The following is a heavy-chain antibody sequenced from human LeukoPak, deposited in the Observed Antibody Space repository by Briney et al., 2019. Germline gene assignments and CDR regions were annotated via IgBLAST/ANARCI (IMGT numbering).Heavy chain of an antibody. CDR3: AKVGYSYAYLDY. CDR1: GFTFSSYG. J-gene: IGHJ4*02. V-gene: IGHV3-30*02. D-gene: IGHD5-18*01. CDR2: IRYDGSNK. Sequence: GGSLRLSCAASGFTFSSYGMHWVRQAPGKGLEWVAFIRYDGSNKYYADSVKGRFTISRDNSKNTLYLQMNSLRAEDTAVYYCAKVGYSYAYLDYWGQGTLVTVSS.